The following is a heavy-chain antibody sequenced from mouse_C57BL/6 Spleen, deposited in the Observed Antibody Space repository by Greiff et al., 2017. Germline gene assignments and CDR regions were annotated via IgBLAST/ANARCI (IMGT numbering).Heavy chain of an antibody. CDR2: IDPYDSDT. D-gene: IGHD2-1*01. Sequence: QVQLQQSGAELVRPGSSVKMSCKASGYTFTSSWMPWVKQRPIQGLEWIGNIDPYDSDTHYNQKFQFKATLTVDNSSSTAYLQLSSLISSDAAVYYCAVTLPGCFDYWGQGTRVTVSA. V-gene: IGHV1-52*01. CDR3: AVTLPGCFDY. J-gene: IGHJ3*01. CDR1: GYTFTSSW.